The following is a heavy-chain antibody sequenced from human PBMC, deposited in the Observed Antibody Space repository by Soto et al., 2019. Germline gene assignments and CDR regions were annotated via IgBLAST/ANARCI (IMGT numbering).Heavy chain of an antibody. J-gene: IGHJ4*02. CDR2: ISYSGST. V-gene: IGHV4-30-4*01. CDR1: GGSISSGNYY. D-gene: IGHD2-15*01. CDR3: ATMGTPATGLYFFDS. Sequence: PSETLSLTCTVSGGSISSGNYYWSWIRQPPGKGLEWIGFISYSGSTYYSTSLKSRVTISVDTSKSQFSLNLSFVTAADTAVYYCATMGTPATGLYFFDSWGQGSLVTVPS.